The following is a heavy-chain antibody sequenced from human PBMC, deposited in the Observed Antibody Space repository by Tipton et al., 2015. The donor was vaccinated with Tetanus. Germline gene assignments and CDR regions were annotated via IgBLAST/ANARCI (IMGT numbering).Heavy chain of an antibody. V-gene: IGHV4-34*01. D-gene: IGHD3-10*01. Sequence: TLSLTCAVYGESFSGYYWSWIRQPPGKGLEWIGEINHSGSTNHNPSLKSRVTISVDTSKNQFSLKLSSVTAADTAVYYCARGGLLWFGDLTDTTHCDYYGMDVWGQGTPVTVSS. CDR3: ARGGLLWFGDLTDTTHCDYYGMDV. J-gene: IGHJ6*02. CDR2: INHSGST. CDR1: GESFSGYY.